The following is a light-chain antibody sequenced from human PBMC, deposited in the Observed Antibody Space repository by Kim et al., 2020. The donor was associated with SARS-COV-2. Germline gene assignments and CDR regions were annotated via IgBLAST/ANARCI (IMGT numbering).Light chain of an antibody. CDR2: DVS. V-gene: IGLV2-11*01. J-gene: IGLJ1*01. CDR1: SSYVSGYNY. Sequence: GQLVTISFTGTSSYVSGYNYVSWYQQHPGKAPKLMIYDVSKRPSGVPDRFSGSNSGNTASLTISGLQAEDEADYYCCSYAGSYTYVFGTGTKVTVL. CDR3: CSYAGSYTYV.